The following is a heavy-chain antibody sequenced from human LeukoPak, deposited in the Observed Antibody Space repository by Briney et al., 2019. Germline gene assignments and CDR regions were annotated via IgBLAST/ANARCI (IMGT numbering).Heavy chain of an antibody. CDR2: IYSGGST. Sequence: GGSLRLSCAASGFTFSNAWMSWVRQAPGKGLEWVSVIYSGGSTYYADSVKGRFTISRHNSKNTLYLQMNSLRAEDTAVYYCARAKSTLPNYYYGMDVWGQGTTVTVSS. D-gene: IGHD3-16*01. CDR3: ARAKSTLPNYYYGMDV. CDR1: GFTFSNAW. J-gene: IGHJ6*02. V-gene: IGHV3-53*04.